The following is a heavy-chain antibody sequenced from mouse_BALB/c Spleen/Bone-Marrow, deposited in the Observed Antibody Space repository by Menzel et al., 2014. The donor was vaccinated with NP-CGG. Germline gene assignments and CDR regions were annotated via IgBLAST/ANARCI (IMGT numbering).Heavy chain of an antibody. V-gene: IGHV1-82*01. CDR1: GYAFSSSW. Sequence: VQLVESGPELVKPGASVKISCKASGYAFSSSWMNWVKQRPGQGLDWIGRIYPGDGDTNYNGKFKGKATLTADKSSSTAYMQLSSLTSVDSAVYFCARDYGSSYGGVDYWGQGTTLTVSS. CDR3: ARDYGSSYGGVDY. J-gene: IGHJ2*01. CDR2: IYPGDGDT. D-gene: IGHD1-1*01.